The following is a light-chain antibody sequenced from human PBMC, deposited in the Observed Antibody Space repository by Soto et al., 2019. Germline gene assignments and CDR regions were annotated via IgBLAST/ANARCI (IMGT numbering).Light chain of an antibody. CDR1: SSNIGAGYD. CDR3: QSYDSSLSGVV. J-gene: IGLJ2*01. CDR2: GNI. V-gene: IGLV1-40*01. Sequence: QSVLTQPPSVSGAPGQRVTISCTGSSSNIGAGYDVHWYLQLPGTAPKLLIYGNINRPSGVPVRFSGSKSGTSASLAITGLQAEDEADYYCQSYDSSLSGVVFGGGTKLTVL.